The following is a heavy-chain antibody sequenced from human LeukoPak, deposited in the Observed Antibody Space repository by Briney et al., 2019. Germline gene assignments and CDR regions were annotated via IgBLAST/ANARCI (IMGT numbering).Heavy chain of an antibody. D-gene: IGHD1-14*01. V-gene: IGHV3-43*02. CDR1: GFTFDDYA. CDR3: AKDKTRGPGDY. CDR2: ISEDGGDT. Sequence: PGGSLRLSCAASGFTFDDYAMHWVRQTPGKGLECVSLISEDGGDTWYADSVKGQFTISRDNSKNSLYLQMNSLRAEDTAFYYCAKDKTRGPGDYWGQGTLVTVSS. J-gene: IGHJ4*02.